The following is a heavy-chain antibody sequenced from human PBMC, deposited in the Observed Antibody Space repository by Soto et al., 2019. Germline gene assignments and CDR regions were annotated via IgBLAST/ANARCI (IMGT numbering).Heavy chain of an antibody. J-gene: IGHJ4*02. Sequence: PGGSLRLSCAASGFTFSSYSMNWVRQAPGKGLEWVSSISSSSSYIYYADSVKGRFTISRDNAKNSLYLQMNSLRAEDTAVYYCCNGVDDFWSGPIPPLDYWGQGTLVTVSS. CDR1: GFTFSSYS. V-gene: IGHV3-21*01. CDR3: CNGVDDFWSGPIPPLDY. D-gene: IGHD3-3*01. CDR2: ISSSSSYI.